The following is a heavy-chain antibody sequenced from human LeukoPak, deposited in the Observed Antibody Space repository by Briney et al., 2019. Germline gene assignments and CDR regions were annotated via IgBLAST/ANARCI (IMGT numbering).Heavy chain of an antibody. CDR2: IYYSGST. D-gene: IGHD6-19*01. J-gene: IGHJ6*03. Sequence: SETLSLTCTVSGGSISSYYWSWIRQPPGKGLEWIGYIYYSGSTNYNTSLKSRVTISVDTSKNQFSLKLSSVTAAGTAVYYCARQRAVAGPYYYYMDVWGKGTTVTVSS. CDR3: ARQRAVAGPYYYYMDV. CDR1: GGSISSYY. V-gene: IGHV4-59*08.